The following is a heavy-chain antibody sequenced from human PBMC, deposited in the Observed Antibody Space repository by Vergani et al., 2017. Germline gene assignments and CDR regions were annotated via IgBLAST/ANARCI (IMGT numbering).Heavy chain of an antibody. J-gene: IGHJ4*02. CDR1: GFTFDDYG. V-gene: IGHV3-20*04. CDR3: VKDSGDSSGYYSDY. D-gene: IGHD3-22*01. Sequence: EVQLVESGGGVVRPGGSLRLSCAASGFTFDDYGMSWVRQAPGKGLEWVSGINWNGGSTGYADSVKGRFTISRDNAKNSLYLQMSSLRAEDTAVYYCVKDSGDSSGYYSDYWGQGTLVTVSS. CDR2: INWNGGST.